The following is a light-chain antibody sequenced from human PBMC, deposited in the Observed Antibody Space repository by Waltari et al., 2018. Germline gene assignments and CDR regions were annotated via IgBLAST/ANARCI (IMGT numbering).Light chain of an antibody. CDR2: AAS. CDR3: QQSYSFTRT. Sequence: DIQLTQSPSSLSASVGDRVTITCRTSQTISRYLNWYQQKPGKAPNLLIYAASSLQSGVPSRFSGSGSGRDFTLIITSLQPEDFATYYCQQSYSFTRTFGQGTKVEIK. V-gene: IGKV1-39*01. J-gene: IGKJ1*01. CDR1: QTISRY.